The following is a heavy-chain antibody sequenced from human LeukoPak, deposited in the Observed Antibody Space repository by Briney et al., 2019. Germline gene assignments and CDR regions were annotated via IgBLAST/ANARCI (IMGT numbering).Heavy chain of an antibody. CDR3: ARPHLQGTMAFDI. D-gene: IGHD3-10*01. V-gene: IGHV4-61*02. CDR2: IYTSGRT. CDR1: GGSISSGSYY. Sequence: SETLSLTCTVSGGSISSGSYYWSWIRQPAGKGLEWIGRIYTSGRTNYNPSLKSRVTISVDTSKNQFSLKLSFVTAAGTAVYYCARPHLQGTMAFDIWGQGTMVTVSS. J-gene: IGHJ3*02.